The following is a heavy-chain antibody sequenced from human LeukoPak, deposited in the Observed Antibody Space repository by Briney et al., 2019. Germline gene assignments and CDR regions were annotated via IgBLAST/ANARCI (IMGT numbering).Heavy chain of an antibody. CDR1: GYTFTGYY. V-gene: IGHV1-2*02. CDR3: ARALYYYGSGSYYNSRNLYSYYGMDV. D-gene: IGHD3-10*01. CDR2: INPNSGGT. Sequence: ASVKVSCKASGYTFTGYYMHWVRQAPGQGLEWMGWINPNSGGTNYAQKFQGRVTMTRDTSISTAYMELSRLRSDDTAVYYCARALYYYGSGSYYNSRNLYSYYGMDVWGQGTTVTVSS. J-gene: IGHJ6*02.